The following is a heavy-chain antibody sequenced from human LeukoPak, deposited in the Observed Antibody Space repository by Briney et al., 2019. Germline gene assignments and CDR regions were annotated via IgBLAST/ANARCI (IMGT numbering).Heavy chain of an antibody. J-gene: IGHJ4*02. V-gene: IGHV1-8*01. CDR3: ARRVAGVDC. D-gene: IGHD6-19*01. CDR2: MNPNNGNT. CDR1: GYTFSSYD. Sequence: ASVKVSCKASGYTFSSYDINWVRQATGQGLEWVGWMNPNNGNTGYAQKFQGRVTMTRNTSISTAYMELSNLTSEDTAVYYCARRVAGVDCWGQGTLVTVSS.